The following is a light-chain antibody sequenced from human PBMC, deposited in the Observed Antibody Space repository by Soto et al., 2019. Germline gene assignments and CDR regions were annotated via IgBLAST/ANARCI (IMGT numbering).Light chain of an antibody. CDR1: SSDVGNYNL. CDR2: EAT. Sequence: QSVLTQPASVSGSPGQSITISCTGTSSDVGNYNLVAWYQEHPGKAPKLMIFEATKRPSGVSIRFSGSKSGNTASLTISGLQAEDEADYYCCSYAGGGTWVFGGGTKLTVL. V-gene: IGLV2-23*01. J-gene: IGLJ3*02. CDR3: CSYAGGGTWV.